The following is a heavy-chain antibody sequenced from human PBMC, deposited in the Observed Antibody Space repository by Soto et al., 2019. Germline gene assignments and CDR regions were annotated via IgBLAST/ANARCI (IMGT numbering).Heavy chain of an antibody. CDR1: GFTFSSYG. Sequence: PGGSLRHSCAASGFTFSSYGMHWVRQAPGKGLEWVAVISYDGSNKYYADSVKGRFTISRDNSKNTLYLQMNSLRAEDTAVYYCAKFAAAAGTPFDYWGQGTLVTVSS. CDR2: ISYDGSNK. CDR3: AKFAAAAGTPFDY. D-gene: IGHD6-13*01. V-gene: IGHV3-30*18. J-gene: IGHJ4*02.